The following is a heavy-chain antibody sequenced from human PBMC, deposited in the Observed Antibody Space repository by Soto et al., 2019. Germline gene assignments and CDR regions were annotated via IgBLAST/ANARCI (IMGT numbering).Heavy chain of an antibody. CDR1: GYTFTSYG. D-gene: IGHD6-19*01. CDR3: ARDPPRSGWYYYGMDV. CDR2: ISAYNGNT. Sequence: ASVKVSCKASGYTFTSYGISWVRQAPGQGLEWMGWISAYNGNTNYAQKLQGRVTMTTDTSTRTAYMELRSLRSDDTAVYYCARDPPRSGWYYYGMDVWGQGTTVTVSS. V-gene: IGHV1-18*01. J-gene: IGHJ6*02.